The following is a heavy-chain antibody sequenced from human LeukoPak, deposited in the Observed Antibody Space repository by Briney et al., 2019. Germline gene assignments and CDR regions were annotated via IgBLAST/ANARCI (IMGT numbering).Heavy chain of an antibody. J-gene: IGHJ4*02. D-gene: IGHD3-10*01. Sequence: SETLSLTCTVSGGSITPYYWSWVRQPPGRGLEWIAYIYYSGKTNYSPSLKSRVTISVDTSKNQFSLKLSSVTAADTAVYYCARGDPVYGSGAYYFDYWGQGTLVTVSS. CDR2: IYYSGKT. CDR3: ARGDPVYGSGAYYFDY. V-gene: IGHV4-59*12. CDR1: GGSITPYY.